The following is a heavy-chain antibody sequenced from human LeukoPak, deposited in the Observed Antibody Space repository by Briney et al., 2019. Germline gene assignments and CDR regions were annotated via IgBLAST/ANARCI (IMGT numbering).Heavy chain of an antibody. CDR1: GFTFDDYA. J-gene: IGHJ6*02. CDR2: ISWDGGST. V-gene: IGHV3-43D*03. CDR3: AKDWAPDGYGMDV. Sequence: PGGSLRLSCAASGFTFDDYAMHWVRQAPGKGLEWVSLISWDGGSTYYADSVKGRFTISRDNSKNSLYLQMNSLRAEDTALYYCAKDWAPDGYGMDVWGQGTTVTVSS. D-gene: IGHD4-17*01.